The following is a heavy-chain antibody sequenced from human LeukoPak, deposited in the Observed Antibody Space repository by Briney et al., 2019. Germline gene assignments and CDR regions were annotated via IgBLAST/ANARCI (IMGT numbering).Heavy chain of an antibody. V-gene: IGHV1-2*02. CDR1: GYTFTGYY. Sequence: ASVKVSCEASGYTFTGYYMHWVRQAPGQGLEWMGWINPNSGGTKYAQTFQGRVTMTRDTSISTAYMELSSLRSDDTAVYYCARDGDSYGYYYYGMDVWGQGTTVTVSS. J-gene: IGHJ6*02. D-gene: IGHD5-18*01. CDR3: ARDGDSYGYYYYGMDV. CDR2: INPNSGGT.